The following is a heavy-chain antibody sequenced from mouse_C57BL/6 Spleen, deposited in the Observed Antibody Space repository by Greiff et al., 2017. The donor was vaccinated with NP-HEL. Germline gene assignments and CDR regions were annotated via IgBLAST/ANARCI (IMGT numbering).Heavy chain of an antibody. D-gene: IGHD2-5*01. J-gene: IGHJ3*01. CDR3: ETNERPHYYSNDGLAY. CDR1: GYTFTSYW. CDR2: IYPGSGCT. Sequence: QVQLQQPGAELVKPGASVKMSCKASGYTFTSYWIPWVKQRPGQGLEWIGDIYPGSGCTNYNEKFKSKATLTVDTSSSTAYMQLSSLTSEDSAVYYCETNERPHYYSNDGLAYWGQGTLVTVSA. V-gene: IGHV1-55*01.